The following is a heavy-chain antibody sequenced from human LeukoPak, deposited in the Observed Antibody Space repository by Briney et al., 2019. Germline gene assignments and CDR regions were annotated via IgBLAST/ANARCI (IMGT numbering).Heavy chain of an antibody. Sequence: SETLSLTCAVYGGSFSGYYWTWIRQPPGKGLEWIREIHYSGSATYNPSLKSRVTISVDTSKNQFSLKMNSVTAADTAVYYCARADYDFWSGYHPHFDYWGQGTLVTVSS. CDR1: GGSFSGYY. D-gene: IGHD3-3*01. V-gene: IGHV4-34*01. CDR3: ARADYDFWSGYHPHFDY. CDR2: IHYSGSA. J-gene: IGHJ4*02.